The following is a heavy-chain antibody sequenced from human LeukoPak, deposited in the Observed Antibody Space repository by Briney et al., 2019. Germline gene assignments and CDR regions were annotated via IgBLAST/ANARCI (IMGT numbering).Heavy chain of an antibody. J-gene: IGHJ3*02. CDR1: GYSISSGYY. D-gene: IGHD3-22*01. V-gene: IGHV4-38-2*02. Sequence: SETLSLTCTVSGYSISSGYYWGWTRQPPGKGLEWIGSIYHSGSTYYNPSLKSRVTISVDTSKNQFSLKLSSVTAPDTAVYYCARVTYYYDSSGYYYLQSGAFDIWGQGTMVTVSS. CDR2: IYHSGST. CDR3: ARVTYYYDSSGYYYLQSGAFDI.